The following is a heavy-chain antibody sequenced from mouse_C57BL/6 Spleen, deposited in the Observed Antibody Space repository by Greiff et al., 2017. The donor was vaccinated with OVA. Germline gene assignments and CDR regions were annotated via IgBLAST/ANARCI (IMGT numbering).Heavy chain of an antibody. Sequence: DVMLVESGGGLVQPGGSLKLSCAASGFTFSDYYMYWVRQTPEKRLEWVAYISNGGGSTYYPDTVKGRFTISRDNAKNTLYLQMSRLKSEDTAMYYCARQGYYGSFDYWGQGTTLTVSS. CDR2: ISNGGGST. D-gene: IGHD1-1*01. CDR1: GFTFSDYY. V-gene: IGHV5-12*01. CDR3: ARQGYYGSFDY. J-gene: IGHJ2*01.